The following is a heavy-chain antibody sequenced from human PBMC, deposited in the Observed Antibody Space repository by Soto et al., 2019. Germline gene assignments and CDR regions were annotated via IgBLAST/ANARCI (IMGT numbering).Heavy chain of an antibody. CDR3: ARGLTPSVVVTANRPFDY. J-gene: IGHJ4*02. Sequence: QVQLQQWGAGLLRPSETLSLTCTVYGESFSGYFWTWIRQPPGKGLEWIGEINHSGSANYNPSLSSRVTIAVETAKIQFSLNMNAVTAADTAVYYSARGLTPSVVVTANRPFDYWGQGTLVTVSS. V-gene: IGHV4-34*02. CDR2: INHSGSA. CDR1: GESFSGYF. D-gene: IGHD2-21*02.